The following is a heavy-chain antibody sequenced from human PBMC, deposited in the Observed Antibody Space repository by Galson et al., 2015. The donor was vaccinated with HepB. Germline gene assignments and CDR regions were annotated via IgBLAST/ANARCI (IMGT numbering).Heavy chain of an antibody. CDR3: ARDKEDGRYSSSSSLEY. V-gene: IGHV3-33*01. CDR1: GFTFSSYG. Sequence: SLRLSCAASGFTFSSYGMHWVRQAPGKGLEWVAVIWYDGSNKYYADSVKGRFTISRDNSKNTLYLQMNSLRAEDTAVYYCARDKEDGRYSSSSSLEYWGQGTLVTVSS. D-gene: IGHD6-6*01. J-gene: IGHJ4*02. CDR2: IWYDGSNK.